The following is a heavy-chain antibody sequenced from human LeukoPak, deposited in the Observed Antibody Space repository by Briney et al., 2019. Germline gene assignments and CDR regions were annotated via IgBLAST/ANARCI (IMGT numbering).Heavy chain of an antibody. J-gene: IGHJ1*01. CDR3: ARDVGSSWYYGEYFQH. V-gene: IGHV1-18*01. Sequence: ASVKVSCKASGYTFTSYGISWVRQAPGQGLEWMGWISAYNGITNYAQKLQGRVTMTTDTSTSTAYMELRSLRSDDTAVYYCARDVGSSWYYGEYFQHWGQGTLVTVSS. CDR1: GYTFTSYG. CDR2: ISAYNGIT. D-gene: IGHD6-13*01.